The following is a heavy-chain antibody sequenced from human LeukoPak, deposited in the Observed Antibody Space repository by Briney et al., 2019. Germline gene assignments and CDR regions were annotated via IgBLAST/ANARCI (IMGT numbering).Heavy chain of an antibody. V-gene: IGHV3-30*01. D-gene: IGHD3-10*01. Sequence: QPGGSLRLSCAASGFTFSSNAMHWVRQAPVKGLEWVAHISYEGGITYYADSVKGRFTIYRDNSKDTLYLQLNSLRAEDTAVYCCATDSTYYYDSGSSGPHFFDYWGQGTLVTVSS. J-gene: IGHJ4*02. CDR2: ISYEGGIT. CDR1: GFTFSSNA. CDR3: ATDSTYYYDSGSSGPHFFDY.